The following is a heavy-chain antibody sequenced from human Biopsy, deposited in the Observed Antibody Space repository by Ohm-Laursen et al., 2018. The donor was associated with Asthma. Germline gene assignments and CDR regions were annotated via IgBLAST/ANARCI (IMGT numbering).Heavy chain of an antibody. D-gene: IGHD6-19*01. CDR3: AKEGVAGTHIED. Sequence: SSLRLSCTASGFSFSEFVMHWVRQAPGKGLEWVAVISYDGSTKYYADSVKGRFTISRDNSKNTLSLQMNSLTAEDTAVYYCAKEGVAGTHIEDWGQGTLVTVSS. CDR1: GFSFSEFV. J-gene: IGHJ4*02. CDR2: ISYDGSTK. V-gene: IGHV3-30*18.